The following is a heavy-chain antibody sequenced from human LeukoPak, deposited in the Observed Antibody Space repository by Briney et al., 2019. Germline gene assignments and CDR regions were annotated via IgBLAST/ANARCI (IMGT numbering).Heavy chain of an antibody. CDR2: INHSGST. J-gene: IGHJ4*02. CDR3: ARRGAVAAPGY. V-gene: IGHV4-34*01. Sequence: SETLSLTCAVYGGSFSGYYWSWIRQPPGKGLEWIGEINHSGSTNYNPSLKSRVTISVDTSKNQFSLKLSSVTAADTAVYYCARRGAVAAPGYWGQGTLVTVSS. CDR1: GGSFSGYY. D-gene: IGHD6-19*01.